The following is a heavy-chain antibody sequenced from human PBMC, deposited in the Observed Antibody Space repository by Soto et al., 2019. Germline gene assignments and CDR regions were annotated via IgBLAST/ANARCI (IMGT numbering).Heavy chain of an antibody. CDR3: ARGPQDGVTDFDY. CDR1: GGTFSSYA. Sequence: SVKVSCKASGGTFSSYAISWVRQAPGQGLEWMGGIIPIFGTANYAQKFQGRVTITADESTSTAYMELSSLRSEDTAVYYCARGPQDGVTDFDYWGQGTLVTGSS. J-gene: IGHJ4*02. CDR2: IIPIFGTA. D-gene: IGHD4-4*01. V-gene: IGHV1-69*13.